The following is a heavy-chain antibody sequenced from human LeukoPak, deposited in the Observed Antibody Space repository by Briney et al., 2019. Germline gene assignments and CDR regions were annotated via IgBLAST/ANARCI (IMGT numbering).Heavy chain of an antibody. D-gene: IGHD1-26*01. CDR2: IKFDGSAK. CDR3: AKSGLLDDYFFYMDV. V-gene: IGHV3-7*03. J-gene: IGHJ6*03. Sequence: PGGSLRLSCTVSGFTFSSSWMSWVRQAPGKGLEWVADIKFDGSAKFFVDSVKGRFTISRDNSKNSLYLQMNSLRADDTAVYYCAKSGLLDDYFFYMDVWGEGTTVTVSS. CDR1: GFTFSSSW.